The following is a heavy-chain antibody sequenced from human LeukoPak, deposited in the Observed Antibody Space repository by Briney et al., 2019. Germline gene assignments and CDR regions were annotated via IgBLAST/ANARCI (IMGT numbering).Heavy chain of an antibody. J-gene: IGHJ4*02. CDR1: GGTFSSYA. V-gene: IGHV1-69*04. D-gene: IGHD4-17*01. CDR2: IIPILGIA. Sequence: ASVKVSCKASGGTFSSYAISWVRQAPGQGLEWMGRIIPILGIANYAQKFQGRVTITADKSTSTAYMELSSLRSEDTAVYYCATPPGASYGDYVDYFDYWGQGTLVTVSS. CDR3: ATPPGASYGDYVDYFDY.